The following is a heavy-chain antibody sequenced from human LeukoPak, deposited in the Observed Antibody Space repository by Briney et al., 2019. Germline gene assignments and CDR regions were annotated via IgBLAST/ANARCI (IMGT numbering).Heavy chain of an antibody. Sequence: SVKVSCKASGGTFSSYTISWVRQAPGQGLEWMGRIIPILGIANYAQKFQGRVTITAGKSTSTAYMELSSLRSEDTAVYYCAGGTAAAGTDYWGQGTLVTVSS. CDR1: GGTFSSYT. CDR2: IIPILGIA. CDR3: AGGTAAAGTDY. D-gene: IGHD6-13*01. J-gene: IGHJ4*02. V-gene: IGHV1-69*02.